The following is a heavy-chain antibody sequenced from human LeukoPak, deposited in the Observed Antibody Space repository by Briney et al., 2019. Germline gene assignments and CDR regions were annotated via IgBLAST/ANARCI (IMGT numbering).Heavy chain of an antibody. CDR3: SKGRSSSFSGSLDY. V-gene: IGHV3-23*01. J-gene: IGHJ4*02. CDR1: GFTFSTYA. Sequence: PGGSLRLSCAASGFTFSTYAMSWVRQTPGKGLEWVSAIRGSGGSTNYADSVKGRFTISRDNSENTLYLQMDSLRAEDTTVYYFSKGRSSSFSGSLDYWGQGTLVTVSS. D-gene: IGHD6-6*01. CDR2: IRGSGGST.